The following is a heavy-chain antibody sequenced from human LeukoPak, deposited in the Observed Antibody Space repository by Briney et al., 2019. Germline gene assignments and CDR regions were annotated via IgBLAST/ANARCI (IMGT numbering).Heavy chain of an antibody. CDR3: ARAGGPCGGDCPFYFDY. V-gene: IGHV3-30*01. CDR2: ISNDGSKK. J-gene: IGHJ4*02. CDR1: GFTFSSYA. D-gene: IGHD2-21*02. Sequence: GGSLRLSCAASGFTFSSYAMHWVRQAPGKGLEWVAIISNDGSKKNYADSVQGRFSISRDNSKNTLYLQMPSLRPDDTAVYYCARAGGPCGGDCPFYFDYWGQGTLVTVSS.